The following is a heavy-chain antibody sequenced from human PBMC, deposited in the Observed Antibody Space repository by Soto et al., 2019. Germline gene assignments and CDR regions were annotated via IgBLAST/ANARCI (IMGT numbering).Heavy chain of an antibody. CDR3: ARLMRLERRRFDP. CDR1: GFTFSSYS. Sequence: EVQLLESGGGLVQPGGSLRLSCAASGFTFSSYSMNWVRQAPGKGLEWVSSISSSSSYIYYADSVKGRFTISRDNAKNSLYLQMNSLRAEDTAVYYCARLMRLERRRFDPWGQGTLVTVSS. J-gene: IGHJ5*02. CDR2: ISSSSSYI. D-gene: IGHD1-1*01. V-gene: IGHV3-21*01.